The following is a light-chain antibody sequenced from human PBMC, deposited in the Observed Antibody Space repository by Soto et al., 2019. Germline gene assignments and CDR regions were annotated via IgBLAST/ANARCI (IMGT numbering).Light chain of an antibody. CDR3: CSYAGSNNLGVV. CDR2: EVS. Sequence: QSALTQPPSASGSPGQSVTIFCSGTSSDVGGYYYVSWYQQHPGKAPKLIIYEVSKRPSGVPARFSGSKSGNTASLTVSGLQAEDEADYYCCSYAGSNNLGVVFGGGTKLTVL. CDR1: SSDVGGYYY. J-gene: IGLJ2*01. V-gene: IGLV2-8*01.